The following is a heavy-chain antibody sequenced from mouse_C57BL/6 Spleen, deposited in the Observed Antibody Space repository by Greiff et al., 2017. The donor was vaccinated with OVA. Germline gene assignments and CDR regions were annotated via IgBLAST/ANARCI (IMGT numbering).Heavy chain of an antibody. CDR1: GFTFSSYA. CDR2: ISAGGSYT. V-gene: IGHV5-4*01. J-gene: IGHJ2*01. Sequence: EVHLVESGGGLVKPGGSLKLSCEASGFTFSSYAMSWVRQTPEKRLEWVATISAGGSYTYYPDNVKGRFTISRDNAKNNLYLQMSHLKSEDTAMYYCAREGGGFDYWGQGTTLTVSS. CDR3: AREGGGFDY.